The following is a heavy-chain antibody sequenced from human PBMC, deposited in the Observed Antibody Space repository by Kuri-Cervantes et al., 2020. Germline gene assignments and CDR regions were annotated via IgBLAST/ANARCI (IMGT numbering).Heavy chain of an antibody. CDR1: GFTFSSYS. Sequence: ESLKISCAASGFTFSSYSMNWVRQAPGKGLEWVSSISSSSSYIYYADSVKGRFTISRDNAKNSLYLQMNSLRAEDTAVYYCARESGRDAAMVEYYFDYWGQGTLVTVSS. CDR3: ARESGRDAAMVEYYFDY. J-gene: IGHJ4*02. CDR2: ISSSSSYI. V-gene: IGHV3-21*03. D-gene: IGHD5-18*01.